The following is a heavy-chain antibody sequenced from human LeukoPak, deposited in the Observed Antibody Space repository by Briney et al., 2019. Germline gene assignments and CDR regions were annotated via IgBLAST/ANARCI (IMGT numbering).Heavy chain of an antibody. CDR3: ARDQERYSSSWSRYYYYGMDV. CDR2: IYYSGST. V-gene: IGHV4-59*01. J-gene: IGHJ6*02. D-gene: IGHD6-13*01. CDR1: GGSISSYY. Sequence: SETLSLTSTVSGGSISSYYWSWIRQPPGKGLEWIGYIYYSGSTNYNPSLKSRVTISVDTSKNQFSLKLSSVTAADTAVYYCARDQERYSSSWSRYYYYGMDVWGQGTTVTVSS.